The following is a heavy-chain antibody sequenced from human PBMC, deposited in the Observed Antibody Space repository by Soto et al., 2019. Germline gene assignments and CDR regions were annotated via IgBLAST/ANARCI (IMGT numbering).Heavy chain of an antibody. V-gene: IGHV1-24*01. CDR3: ATESLGAPWYFDY. Sequence: AASVKVSCKVFGYTLTELSMHWVRQAPGKGLEWMGGFDPEDGETIYAQKFQGRVTMTEDTSTDTAYMELSSLRSEDTAVYYCATESLGAPWYFDYWGQGTPVTVSS. CDR2: FDPEDGET. D-gene: IGHD1-26*01. CDR1: GYTLTELS. J-gene: IGHJ4*02.